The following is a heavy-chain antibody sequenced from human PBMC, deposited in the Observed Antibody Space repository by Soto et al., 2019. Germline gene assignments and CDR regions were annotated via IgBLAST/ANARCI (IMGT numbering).Heavy chain of an antibody. Sequence: GPSVQVSCKASGYTFTGYYMHWVRQAPGQGLEWMGWINPNSGGTNYAQKFQGWVTMTRDTSISTAYMELSRLRSDDTAVYYCARGFRAYDSSGYYHWGQGTLVTVSS. J-gene: IGHJ5*02. CDR3: ARGFRAYDSSGYYH. CDR2: INPNSGGT. V-gene: IGHV1-2*04. D-gene: IGHD3-22*01. CDR1: GYTFTGYY.